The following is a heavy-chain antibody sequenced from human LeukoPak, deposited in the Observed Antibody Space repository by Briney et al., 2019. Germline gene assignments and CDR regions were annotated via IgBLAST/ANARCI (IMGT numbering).Heavy chain of an antibody. D-gene: IGHD3-22*01. V-gene: IGHV4-59*01. CDR1: GGSLSGFY. Sequence: SETLSLTCTVSGGSLSGFYWSWIRQPPGKGLEWIGYVYYSGSTTYNPSLKSRVTISVDTSRNQFSLILGSVTAADTAVYYCARDGGYHDSSGYYHSYYFDYWGQGTLVTVSS. J-gene: IGHJ4*02. CDR3: ARDGGYHDSSGYYHSYYFDY. CDR2: VYYSGST.